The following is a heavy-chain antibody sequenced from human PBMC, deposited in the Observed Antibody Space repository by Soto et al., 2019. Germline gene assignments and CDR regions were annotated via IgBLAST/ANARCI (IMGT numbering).Heavy chain of an antibody. Sequence: PGGSLRLSCAASGFSLSDYWMHWVRQVPGKGLLWVSRISVDGRDTTYADSVKGRFTISRDNAKNTLYLQMNSLRAEDTAVYYCAKRGVIAENYYYYMDVWGKGTTVTVSS. CDR2: ISVDGRDT. D-gene: IGHD3-16*02. CDR1: GFSLSDYW. J-gene: IGHJ6*03. V-gene: IGHV3-74*03. CDR3: AKRGVIAENYYYYMDV.